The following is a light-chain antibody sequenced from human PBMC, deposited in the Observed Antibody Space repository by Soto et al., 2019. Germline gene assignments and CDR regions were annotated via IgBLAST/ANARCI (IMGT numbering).Light chain of an antibody. CDR3: QQYHNWPPQYT. J-gene: IGKJ2*01. V-gene: IGKV3-15*01. Sequence: EIVMTQSPASLSVSPGEGATLSCRASQTVASNLAWYQQKPGQAPRLLIHGASTRATGVPARFSGSGSGTDFTLTFDSPQSEDFGVYYCQQYHNWPPQYTFGQGTKLQIK. CDR1: QTVASN. CDR2: GAS.